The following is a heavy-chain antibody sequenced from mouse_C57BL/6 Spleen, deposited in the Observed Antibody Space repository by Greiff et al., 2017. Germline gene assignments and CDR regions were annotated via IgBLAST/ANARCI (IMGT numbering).Heavy chain of an antibody. CDR1: GFSLTSYG. CDR3: ATKGGYDYDEGFDY. CDR2: IWRGGST. Sequence: VKVVESGPGLVQPSQSLSITCTVSGFSLTSYGVHWVRQSPGKGLEWLGVIWRGGSTDYNAAFMSRLSITKDNSKSQVFFKMNSLQADDTAIYYCATKGGYDYDEGFDYWGQGTTLTVSS. J-gene: IGHJ2*01. D-gene: IGHD2-4*01. V-gene: IGHV2-5*01.